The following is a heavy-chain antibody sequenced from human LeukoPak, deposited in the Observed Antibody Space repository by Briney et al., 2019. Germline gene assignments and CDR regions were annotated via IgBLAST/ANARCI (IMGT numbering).Heavy chain of an antibody. D-gene: IGHD3-10*01. V-gene: IGHV4-59*01. CDR2: IYYSGST. CDR1: GGSISSYY. J-gene: IGHJ4*02. CDR3: ATRRGFELFFDL. Sequence: SETLSLTCTVSGGSISSYYWSWIRQPPGKGLEWIGYIYYSGSTNYNPSLKSRVTISVDTSKNQFSLKLSSVTAADTAVYFCATRRGFELFFDLWGQGTRVTVSS.